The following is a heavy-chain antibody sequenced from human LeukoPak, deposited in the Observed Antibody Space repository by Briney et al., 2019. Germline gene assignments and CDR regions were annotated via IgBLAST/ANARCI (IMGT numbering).Heavy chain of an antibody. D-gene: IGHD4-17*01. J-gene: IGHJ3*02. V-gene: IGHV5-51*01. CDR1: GYSSTIYW. CDR3: ARGTVTRLDI. Sequence: GESLQISFKGFGYSSTIYWIGWVRQMPGRGLEWMGILYPGDSETRYSPSFQGQVTMSADKSISTAYLQWSSLKASDSAMYYCARGTVTRLDIWGQGTMVTVSS. CDR2: LYPGDSET.